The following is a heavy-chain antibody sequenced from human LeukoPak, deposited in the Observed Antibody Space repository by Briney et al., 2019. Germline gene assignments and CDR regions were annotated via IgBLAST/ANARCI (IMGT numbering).Heavy chain of an antibody. J-gene: IGHJ4*02. CDR2: ITYNSGTI. V-gene: IGHV3-48*02. D-gene: IGHD5-18*01. CDR3: ARDSGYSYADDY. Sequence: GGSLRLSCAASGFTFRSYAMQWVRQAPGKGLEWVSYITYNSGTIFYAHSVKGRFTISRDNAKDSLYLQMSSLRDEDTVVYYCARDSGYSYADDYWGQGTLVTVSS. CDR1: GFTFRSYA.